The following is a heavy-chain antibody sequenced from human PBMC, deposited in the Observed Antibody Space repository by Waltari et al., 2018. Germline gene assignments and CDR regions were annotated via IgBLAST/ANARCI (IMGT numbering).Heavy chain of an antibody. CDR2: FDPEDGET. CDR3: ALREYSSSGVDY. Sequence: QVQLVQSGAEVKKPGASVKVSCKVSGYTLTELSMHWVRQAPGKGLEWMGGFDPEDGETIYAQKFQGRVTMTEDTSTDTAYMELSSVTAADTAVYYCALREYSSSGVDYWGQGTLVTVSS. D-gene: IGHD6-13*01. J-gene: IGHJ4*02. CDR1: GYTLTELS. V-gene: IGHV1-24*01.